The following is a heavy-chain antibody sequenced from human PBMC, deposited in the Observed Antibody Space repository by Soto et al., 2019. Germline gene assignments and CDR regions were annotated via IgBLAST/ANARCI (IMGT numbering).Heavy chain of an antibody. CDR1: GYTFTDHY. CDR3: PGGRTVNFYGMDV. J-gene: IGHJ6*02. CDR2: INPHSGDT. Sequence: QVQLVQSGAEVKKPGASVKVSYVASGYTFTDHYIHWVRQAPGQGLEWMGWINPHSGDTIYAQKFQGRVTLTRDTSISAAYMELRRLRSDDTAVYYCPGGRTVNFYGMDVWGQGTTVTVSS. D-gene: IGHD4-17*01. V-gene: IGHV1-2*02.